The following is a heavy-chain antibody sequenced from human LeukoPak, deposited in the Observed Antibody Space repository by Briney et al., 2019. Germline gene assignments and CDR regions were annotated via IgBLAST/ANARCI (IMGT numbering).Heavy chain of an antibody. D-gene: IGHD3-22*01. CDR2: ISSSSSYI. Sequence: GGSLGRSCAASGFTFSSCSRHGVRQAPGKGLERVSSISSSSSYIYYADSVKGRFTISRDNAKNSLYLQMNSLRAEDTAVYYCARWPQKYYYDSSGYPPPYYYYMDVWGKGTTVTVSS. V-gene: IGHV3-21*01. CDR1: GFTFSSCS. CDR3: ARWPQKYYYDSSGYPPPYYYYMDV. J-gene: IGHJ6*03.